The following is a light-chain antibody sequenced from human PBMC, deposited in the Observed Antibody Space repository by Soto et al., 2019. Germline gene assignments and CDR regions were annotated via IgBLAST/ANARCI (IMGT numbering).Light chain of an antibody. Sequence: QAVVTQPPSASGTPGQRVTISCSGSSSNIGSNYVYWYQQLPGTAPKVLIYNNNQRPSGVPDRFSGSKSGTSASLAISGLRSEDEADYYCAAWDDSLSGPVFGGGTQLTVL. CDR2: NNN. J-gene: IGLJ2*01. V-gene: IGLV1-47*02. CDR1: SSNIGSNY. CDR3: AAWDDSLSGPV.